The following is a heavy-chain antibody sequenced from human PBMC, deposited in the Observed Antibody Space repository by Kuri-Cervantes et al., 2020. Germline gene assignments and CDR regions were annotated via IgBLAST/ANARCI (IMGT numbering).Heavy chain of an antibody. CDR1: GGSVSSGSYY. CDR3: AKGRDSSPRGYYPDDAFDI. CDR2: IYYSGST. V-gene: IGHV4-61*01. J-gene: IGHJ3*02. D-gene: IGHD3-22*01. Sequence: SETLSLTCTVSGGSVSSGSYYWSWIRQPPGKGLEWIGYIYYSGSTNYNPSLKSRVTISVDTSKNQFSLKLSSVTAADTAVYYCAKGRDSSPRGYYPDDAFDIWGQGTMVTVSS.